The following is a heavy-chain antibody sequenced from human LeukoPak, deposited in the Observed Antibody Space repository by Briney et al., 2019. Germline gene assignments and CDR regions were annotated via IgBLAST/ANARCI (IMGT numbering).Heavy chain of an antibody. CDR2: IKQDGSEK. V-gene: IGHV3-7*01. CDR3: AREGGFRHYFDY. J-gene: IGHJ4*02. CDR1: GFTFSSYW. D-gene: IGHD3-16*01. Sequence: PGGSLRLSCAASGFTFSSYWMSWVRQAPGKGLEWVANIKQDGSEKYYVDSVKGRFTISRDSAKNPLYLQMNSLRAEDTAVYYCAREGGFRHYFDYWGQGTLVTVSS.